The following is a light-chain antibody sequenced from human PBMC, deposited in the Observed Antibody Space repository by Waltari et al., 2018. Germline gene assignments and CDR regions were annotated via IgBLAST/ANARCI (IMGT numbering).Light chain of an antibody. CDR2: GAS. V-gene: IGKV3-20*01. CDR3: QHYVSLPAT. J-gene: IGKJ1*01. Sequence: EIVLTQSPGTLFLSPGEGATLSCRARQSVSRTLAWYQQKPGQAPRLLIYGASRRATGIPDRFSGSGSGTDFSLTISRLEPDDSAVYFCQHYVSLPATFGQGTKVEIK. CDR1: QSVSRT.